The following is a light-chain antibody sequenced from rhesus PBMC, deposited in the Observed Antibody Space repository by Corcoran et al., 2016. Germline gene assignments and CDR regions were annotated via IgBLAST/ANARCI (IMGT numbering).Light chain of an antibody. CDR2: TAS. Sequence: DIQMTQSPSSLSASVGDTVTITRRASQTISSSLDWYQQKPGKAPKLLNYTASTLQSGVPSRFSGSGSWTDFTLPRSSLQPEDFTTYYCLQYNRSPRTFRQGTKVEIK. J-gene: IGKJ1*01. CDR1: QTISSS. V-gene: IGKV1-22*01. CDR3: LQYNRSPRT.